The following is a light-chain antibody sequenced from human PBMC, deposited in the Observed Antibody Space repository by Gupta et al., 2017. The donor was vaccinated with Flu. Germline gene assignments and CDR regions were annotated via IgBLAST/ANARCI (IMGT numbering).Light chain of an antibody. CDR1: STNIGNNY. CDR3: ATWDSSLGVVV. J-gene: IGLJ2*01. Sequence: VTISCTGSSTNIGNNYVSWYQQLPGTAPRLLIYDDNERPSVSLDRFSGSKSDTSATLGITGLQTGDEADYYCATWDSSLGVVVFGGGTKLTVL. V-gene: IGLV1-51*01. CDR2: DDN.